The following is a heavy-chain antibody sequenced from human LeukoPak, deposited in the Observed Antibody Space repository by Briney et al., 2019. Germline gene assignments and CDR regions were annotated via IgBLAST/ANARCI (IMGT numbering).Heavy chain of an antibody. V-gene: IGHV3-48*02. D-gene: IGHD3-22*01. J-gene: IGHJ4*02. Sequence: GGSLRLSCAASGFTFSSYAMSWVRQAPGKGPEWVSYISDTGHAIYYADSVKGRFIISRDNARNSLYLQMNSLRDEDTAVYYCARDGYPGGDYWGQGTLVTVSS. CDR3: ARDGYPGGDY. CDR1: GFTFSSYA. CDR2: ISDTGHAI.